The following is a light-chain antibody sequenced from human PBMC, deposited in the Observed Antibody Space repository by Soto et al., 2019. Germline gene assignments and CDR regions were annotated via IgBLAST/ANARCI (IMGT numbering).Light chain of an antibody. J-gene: IGKJ1*01. CDR2: AAS. Sequence: DIQMTQSPSSLSASEGDRVTITCRASQSISSYLNWYQQKPGKAPKLLIYAASSLQSGVPSRFSGSGSGTDFTLTISSLQPEDFATYYCQQSYSTPRTFGQGTKVDIK. V-gene: IGKV1-39*01. CDR3: QQSYSTPRT. CDR1: QSISSY.